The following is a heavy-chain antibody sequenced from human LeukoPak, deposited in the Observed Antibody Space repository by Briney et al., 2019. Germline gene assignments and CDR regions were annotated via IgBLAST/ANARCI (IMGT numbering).Heavy chain of an antibody. V-gene: IGHV1-69*04. CDR2: IIPILGIA. J-gene: IGHJ4*02. D-gene: IGHD1-20*01. Sequence: LVKVSCRASGGTFSSYAISWVRQAPGQGLEWMGRIIPILGIANYAQKFQGRVTITADKSTSTAYMELSSLRSEDTAVYYCARGGGRITGTTFDYWGQGTLVTVSS. CDR1: GGTFSSYA. CDR3: ARGGGRITGTTFDY.